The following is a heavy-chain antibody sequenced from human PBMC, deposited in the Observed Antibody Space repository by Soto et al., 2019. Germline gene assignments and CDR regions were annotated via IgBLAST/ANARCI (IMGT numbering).Heavy chain of an antibody. CDR1: GFTFNSHT. Sequence: EVQLVESGGGLVQPGGSLRLSCAASGFTFNSHTMNWVRQAPGKGLEWLSYISDSSSTIYYADSVKGRFTISRDNATNSLFLQMNSMRAGGTAVYYCTTELAYWGQSTLVTVPS. V-gene: IGHV3-48*04. CDR2: ISDSSSTI. CDR3: TTELAY. J-gene: IGHJ4*02.